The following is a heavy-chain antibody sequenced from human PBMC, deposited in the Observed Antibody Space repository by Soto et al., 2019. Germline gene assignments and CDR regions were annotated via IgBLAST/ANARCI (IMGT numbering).Heavy chain of an antibody. D-gene: IGHD3-3*01. CDR3: ARDSHYYDFWSGYPFDY. CDR1: GFTFSSYG. V-gene: IGHV3-33*01. Sequence: QVQLVESGEGVVQPWRSLRLSCAASGFTFSSYGMHWVRQAPGKGLEWVAVIWYDGSNKYYADSVKGRFTISRDNSKNTLYLQMNSLRAEDTAVYYCARDSHYYDFWSGYPFDYWGQGTLVTVSS. CDR2: IWYDGSNK. J-gene: IGHJ4*02.